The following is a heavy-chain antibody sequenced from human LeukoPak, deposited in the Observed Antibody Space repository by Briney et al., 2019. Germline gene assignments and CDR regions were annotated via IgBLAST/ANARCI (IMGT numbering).Heavy chain of an antibody. CDR3: ARRGLPDV. V-gene: IGHV3-9*01. D-gene: IGHD2-15*01. CDR2: ISWNSGSI. Sequence: SLRLSCAASGFTFDDYAMHWVRHAPGKGLEWVSGISWNSGSIGYADSVKGRFTISGDNAKNSLYLQMNSLRVEDTAVYYCARRGLPDVWGKGTTVTVSS. CDR1: GFTFDDYA. J-gene: IGHJ6*03.